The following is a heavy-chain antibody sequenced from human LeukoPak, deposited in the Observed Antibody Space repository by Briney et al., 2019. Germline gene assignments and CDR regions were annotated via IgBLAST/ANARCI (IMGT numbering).Heavy chain of an antibody. CDR1: GYTFTGYY. CDR2: INPNSGGT. Sequence: GASVKVSCKASGYTFTGYYMHWVRQAPGQGFEWMGRINPNSGGTNYAQKFQGRVTMTRDTPISTAYMELSRLRSDDTAVYYCARDNSRAGVLRFLEWPSNFDYWGQGTLVTVSS. V-gene: IGHV1-2*06. CDR3: ARDNSRAGVLRFLEWPSNFDY. D-gene: IGHD3-3*01. J-gene: IGHJ4*02.